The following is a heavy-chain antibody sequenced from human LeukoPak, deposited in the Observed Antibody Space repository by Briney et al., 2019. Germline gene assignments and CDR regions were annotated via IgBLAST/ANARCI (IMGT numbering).Heavy chain of an antibody. Sequence: SETLSLTCTVSGGSISSGDYYWSWIRQPPGKGLEWIGYIYYSGSTYYNPSLKSRVTISVDTSKNQFSLKLSSVTAADTAVYYCARERNKVVRGVIITHAFDYWGQGTLVTVSS. D-gene: IGHD3-10*01. CDR2: IYYSGST. CDR1: GGSISSGDYY. V-gene: IGHV4-30-4*08. J-gene: IGHJ4*02. CDR3: ARERNKVVRGVIITHAFDY.